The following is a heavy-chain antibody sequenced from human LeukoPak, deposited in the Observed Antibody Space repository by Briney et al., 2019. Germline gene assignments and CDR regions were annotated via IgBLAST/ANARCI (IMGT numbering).Heavy chain of an antibody. Sequence: QPGGSLRLSCAASGFIFDDYTMHWVRQAPGKDLEWVSLISWDGGSTYYADSVKGRFTISRDNSKNSLFLQMNSLRTDDTALYYCAKDKGESSSWNYFGSWGQGTLVTVSS. V-gene: IGHV3-43*01. CDR3: AKDKGESSSWNYFGS. CDR2: ISWDGGST. D-gene: IGHD6-13*01. CDR1: GFIFDDYT. J-gene: IGHJ4*02.